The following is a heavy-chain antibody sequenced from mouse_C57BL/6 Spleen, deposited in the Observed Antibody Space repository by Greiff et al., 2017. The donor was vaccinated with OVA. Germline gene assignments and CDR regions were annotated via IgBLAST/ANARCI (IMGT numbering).Heavy chain of an antibody. CDR3: ARLGTTVVARDY. D-gene: IGHD1-1*01. Sequence: QVQLQQPGAELVRPGSSVKLSCKASGYTFTSYWMHWVKQRPIQGLEWIGNIDPSDSETHYNQKFKDKATLTVDKSSSTAYMQLSSLTSEDSAVYYCARLGTTVVARDYWGQGTTLTVSS. CDR2: IDPSDSET. CDR1: GYTFTSYW. V-gene: IGHV1-52*01. J-gene: IGHJ2*01.